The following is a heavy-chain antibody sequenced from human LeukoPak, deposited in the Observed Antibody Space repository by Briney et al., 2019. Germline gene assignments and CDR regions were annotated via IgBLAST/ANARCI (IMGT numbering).Heavy chain of an antibody. D-gene: IGHD3-10*01. V-gene: IGHV3-7*01. Sequence: GGSLRLSCAASGFTFSSYGLSWVRQAPGKGLEGVANIKQDGSEKYYVDSVKGRFTISRDNAKNSLYLQMNSLRAEDTAVYYCARDRGAVEVRAISVAFDIWGQGTMVTVSS. CDR1: GFTFSSYG. CDR2: IKQDGSEK. J-gene: IGHJ3*02. CDR3: ARDRGAVEVRAISVAFDI.